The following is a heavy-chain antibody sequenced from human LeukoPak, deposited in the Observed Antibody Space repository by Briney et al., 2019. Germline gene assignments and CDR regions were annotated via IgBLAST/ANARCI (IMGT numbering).Heavy chain of an antibody. CDR2: IYYSGST. J-gene: IGHJ3*02. CDR3: AREPHDYGAVPGI. V-gene: IGHV4-61*01. Sequence: SSETLSLTCTVSGGSVSSGSYFWSWIRQPPGKGLEWNGYIYYSGSTNYNPSLKSRVTISVDPSKNQFSLKLSAVTAADTAVYYCAREPHDYGAVPGIWGQGTMVTVSS. D-gene: IGHD4-17*01. CDR1: GGSVSSGSYF.